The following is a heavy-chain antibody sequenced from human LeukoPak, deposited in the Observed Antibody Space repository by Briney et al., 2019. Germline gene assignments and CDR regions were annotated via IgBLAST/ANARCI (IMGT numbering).Heavy chain of an antibody. Sequence: GGSLRLSCAASGFTFSSYWMHWVRQAPGKGLVWVSRIDSDGSSTSYADSVKGRFTISRDNARNMLYLQMNSLRAEDTAVYYCVRDGVADAFDIWGQGTMVTVSS. CDR2: IDSDGSST. V-gene: IGHV3-74*01. D-gene: IGHD3-16*01. J-gene: IGHJ3*02. CDR3: VRDGVADAFDI. CDR1: GFTFSSYW.